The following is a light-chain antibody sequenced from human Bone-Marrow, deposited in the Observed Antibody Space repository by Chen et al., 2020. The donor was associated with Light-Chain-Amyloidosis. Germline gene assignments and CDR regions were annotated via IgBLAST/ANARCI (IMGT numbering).Light chain of an antibody. CDR3: LQYGTSPPRT. V-gene: IGKV3-20*01. CDR2: GAS. Sequence: ELVLTQSPGTLSLSPGERATLSCRASQSISSSHLSWYQQKPGQAPRLVIYGASTRATGTPDRFSGSGSGTDFTLTISRLEPEDSAVYFCLQYGTSPPRTFGQGTTVEIK. CDR1: QSISSSH. J-gene: IGKJ1*01.